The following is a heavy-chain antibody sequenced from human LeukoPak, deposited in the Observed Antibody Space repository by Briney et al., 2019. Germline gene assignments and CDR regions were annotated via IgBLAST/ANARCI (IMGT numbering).Heavy chain of an antibody. CDR3: ARGKMVRGVIITYNWFDP. CDR2: ISAYNGNT. J-gene: IGHJ5*02. Sequence: ASVKVSCKASGYTFTSYDISWVRQAPGQGLEWRGWISAYNGNTNYAQKLQGRVTMTTDTSTSTAYMELRSLRSDDTAVYYCARGKMVRGVIITYNWFDPWGQGTLVTVSS. D-gene: IGHD3-10*01. CDR1: GYTFTSYD. V-gene: IGHV1-18*04.